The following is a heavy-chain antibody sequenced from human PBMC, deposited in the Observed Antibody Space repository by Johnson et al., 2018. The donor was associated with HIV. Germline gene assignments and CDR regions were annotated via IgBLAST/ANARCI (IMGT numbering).Heavy chain of an antibody. V-gene: IGHV3-11*04. D-gene: IGHD1-7*01. CDR3: ERGLTGTRRDAFDI. CDR1: GFTFSDYY. Sequence: VQLVESGGGLIQPGGSLRLSCAASGFTFSDYYMSWIRQAPGKGLEWISYIISSGSTIYYAASVKGRFTISRDNAKNSLYLQMNSLRAEDTAVYYCERGLTGTRRDAFDIWGQGTMVTVSS. CDR2: IISSGSTI. J-gene: IGHJ3*02.